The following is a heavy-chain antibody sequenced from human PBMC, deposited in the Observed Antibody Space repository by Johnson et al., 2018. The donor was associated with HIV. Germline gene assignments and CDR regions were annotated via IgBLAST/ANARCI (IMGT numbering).Heavy chain of an antibody. CDR3: ARPQGGAPLAMAFDI. Sequence: LLVESGGGVVRPGGSLRLSCAASGFTFSSYEMNWVRQAPGKGLEWVSYISSSGSTIYYADSVKGRFTISRDNSKNTLYLQLNGLRPEDTALYYWARPQGGAPLAMAFDIWGQGTMVTVSS. V-gene: IGHV3-48*03. CDR2: ISSSGSTI. J-gene: IGHJ3*02. D-gene: IGHD3-16*01. CDR1: GFTFSSYE.